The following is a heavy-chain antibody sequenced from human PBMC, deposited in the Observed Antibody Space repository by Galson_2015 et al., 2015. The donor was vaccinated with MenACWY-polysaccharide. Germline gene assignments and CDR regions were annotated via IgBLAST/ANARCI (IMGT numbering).Heavy chain of an antibody. D-gene: IGHD4-17*01. CDR1: GFIFYNYD. CDR2: ISGSGGST. Sequence: RLSCAACGFIFYNYDMKWVRQAAGKGLEWVSAISGSGGSTYYADSVKGRFTISSYNSKNTLFLQMNSLRAEYTALYYCAKAHDYVDLNWCQGTLVTVSS. V-gene: IGHV3-23*01. CDR3: AKAHDYVDLN. J-gene: IGHJ4*02.